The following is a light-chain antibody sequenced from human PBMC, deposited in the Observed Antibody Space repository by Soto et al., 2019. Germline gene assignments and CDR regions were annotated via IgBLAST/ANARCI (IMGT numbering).Light chain of an antibody. CDR1: SGSVSTSYY. CDR2: NTN. V-gene: IGLV8-61*01. J-gene: IGLJ3*02. CDR3: VLYMGSGMGV. Sequence: QTVVTQEPSFSVSPGGTVTLTCGLSSGSVSTSYYPSWYQQTPGQAPRTLIYNTNSRSSGVPDRFSGSILGNKAALTITGAQADDESDYYCVLYMGSGMGVFGGGTKLTGL.